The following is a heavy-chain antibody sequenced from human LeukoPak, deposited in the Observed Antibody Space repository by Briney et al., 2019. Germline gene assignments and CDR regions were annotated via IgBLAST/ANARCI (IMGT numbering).Heavy chain of an antibody. CDR3: ARSHDSGETDY. CDR1: GYTFTGYY. J-gene: IGHJ4*02. Sequence: VASVKVSCTASGYTFTGYYMHWVRQAPGQGLEWMGWINPNSGSTNYAQKFQGRVTMTRDTSISTAYMELSRLRSDDTAVYYCARSHDSGETDYWGQGTLVTVSS. V-gene: IGHV1-2*02. D-gene: IGHD4-17*01. CDR2: INPNSGST.